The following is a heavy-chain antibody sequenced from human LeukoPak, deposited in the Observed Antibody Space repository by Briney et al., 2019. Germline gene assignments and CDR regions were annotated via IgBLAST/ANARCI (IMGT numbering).Heavy chain of an antibody. CDR2: IYYSGST. Sequence: SSETLSLTCTVSGGSISSSSYSWGWIRQPPGKGLEWIGSIYYSGSTYYNPSLKSRVTISVDTSKNQFSLKLSSVTAADTAVYYCARQFWSGYYAFDIWGQGTMVTVSS. V-gene: IGHV4-39*01. CDR3: ARQFWSGYYAFDI. D-gene: IGHD3-3*01. CDR1: GGSISSSSYS. J-gene: IGHJ3*02.